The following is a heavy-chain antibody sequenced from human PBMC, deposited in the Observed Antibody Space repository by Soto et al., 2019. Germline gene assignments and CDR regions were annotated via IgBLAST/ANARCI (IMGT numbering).Heavy chain of an antibody. Sequence: TLSLTCTVSGGSISSSSWSWIRQPPGRGLEWIGYIYNNGRTDYNPSLKSRVTISVDTSKNHFSLKLSSVTPADTAGYYCARARFCTSTSCYHYFDFWGQGTLVTVPQ. D-gene: IGHD2-2*01. V-gene: IGHV4-59*01. CDR1: GGSISSSS. CDR2: IYNNGRT. CDR3: ARARFCTSTSCYHYFDF. J-gene: IGHJ4*02.